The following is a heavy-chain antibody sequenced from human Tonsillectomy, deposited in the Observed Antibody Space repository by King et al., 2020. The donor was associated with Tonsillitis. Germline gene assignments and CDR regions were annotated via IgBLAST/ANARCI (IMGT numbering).Heavy chain of an antibody. CDR3: AKVWGYEGFYYYGMDV. J-gene: IGHJ6*02. D-gene: IGHD3-16*01. V-gene: IGHV3-23*04. CDR1: GFTFSSMA. CDR2: IGGRGGSQ. Sequence: VQLVESGGGLVQPGGSLKLPGAAPGFTFSSMARNWSPQAPGRGLEGVSSIGGRGGSQDYADPVKGRFPTSRDNSKNTLDLQMNSLRAEDTAVYYCAKVWGYEGFYYYGMDVWCQGTTVTVSS.